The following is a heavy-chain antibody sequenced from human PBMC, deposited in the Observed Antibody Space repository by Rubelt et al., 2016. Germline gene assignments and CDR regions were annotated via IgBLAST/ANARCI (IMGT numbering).Heavy chain of an antibody. CDR3: ARAKSAWGRYFDY. V-gene: IGHV4-31*03. D-gene: IGHD7-27*01. J-gene: IGHJ4*02. CDR2: IYYSGST. Sequence: QVQLQESGPGLVKSSQTLSLTCTVSGGSISSAGHYWSWIRQHPGKGLEWIGYIYYSGSTFYNPSLKSRVTISVDTSKSQFSLKLSSVTAADTAVYYCARAKSAWGRYFDYWGQGTLVTVSS. CDR1: GGSISSAGHY.